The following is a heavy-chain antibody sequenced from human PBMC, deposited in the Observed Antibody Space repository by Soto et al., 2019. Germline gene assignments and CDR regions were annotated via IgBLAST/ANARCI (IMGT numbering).Heavy chain of an antibody. J-gene: IGHJ4*02. CDR2: ISWSSANM. Sequence: GGSLRLSCAASGFTFDDYAMHWVRQAPGKGLEWVSGISWSSANMAYADSVKGRFTISRDNAKNSLYLQMNSLRPEDTALYYCAKDAYGDLYYFDNWGQGTLVTVSS. D-gene: IGHD4-17*01. CDR1: GFTFDDYA. CDR3: AKDAYGDLYYFDN. V-gene: IGHV3-9*01.